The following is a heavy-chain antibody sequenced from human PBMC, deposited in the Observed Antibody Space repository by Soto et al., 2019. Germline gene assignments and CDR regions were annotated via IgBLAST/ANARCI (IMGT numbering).Heavy chain of an antibody. J-gene: IGHJ4*02. V-gene: IGHV3-74*01. D-gene: IGHD3-16*01. Sequence: EVHLVESGGGLVQPGGSLILSCAASGFTFSSYWMYWVRQVPGKGLVWVSRINSDGSSTSYADSVKGRFTISRDNAKNTLYLQMNSMRAEATAVYYCTRGYDYVWGVYWGQGTLVTVST. CDR2: INSDGSST. CDR1: GFTFSSYW. CDR3: TRGYDYVWGVY.